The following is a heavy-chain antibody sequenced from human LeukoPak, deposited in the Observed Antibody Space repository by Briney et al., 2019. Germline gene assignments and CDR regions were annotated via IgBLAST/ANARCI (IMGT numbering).Heavy chain of an antibody. D-gene: IGHD6-13*01. V-gene: IGHV3-30*18. Sequence: GGSLRLSCAASGFTFSSYGMHWVRQAPGKGLEWVAVISYDGSNKYYADSVKGRFTISRDNSKDTLYLQMNSLRAEDTAVYYCAKVKYSSSWLDAFDIWGQGTMVTVSS. CDR2: ISYDGSNK. CDR1: GFTFSSYG. J-gene: IGHJ3*02. CDR3: AKVKYSSSWLDAFDI.